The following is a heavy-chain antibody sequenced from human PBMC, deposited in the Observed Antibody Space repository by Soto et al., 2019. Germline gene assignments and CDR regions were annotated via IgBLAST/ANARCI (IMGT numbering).Heavy chain of an antibody. J-gene: IGHJ1*01. Sequence: GSLRLSCAASRFTFSSSAISWVRQAPGKGLEWVSAISGNGANTYYADYVKGRFTISRDNSKNTLNLQMNRMRAEDTAVYYCLKDMYYYDSSGYGTSGFHHWGQGTLVTISS. D-gene: IGHD3-22*01. CDR2: ISGNGANT. CDR1: RFTFSSSA. V-gene: IGHV3-23*01. CDR3: LKDMYYYDSSGYGTSGFHH.